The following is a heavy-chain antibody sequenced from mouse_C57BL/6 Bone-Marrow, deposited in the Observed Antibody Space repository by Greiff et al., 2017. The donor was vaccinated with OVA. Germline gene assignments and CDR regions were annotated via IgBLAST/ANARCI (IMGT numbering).Heavy chain of an antibody. V-gene: IGHV3-5*01. Sequence: EVKLQESGPGLVKPSQTVFLTCTVTGISITTGNYRWSWIRQFPGNKLEWIGYIYYSGTITYNPSLTSRTTITRDTPKNQFFLEMNSLTAEDTATYYCARDKDYGSSPYAMDYWGQGTSVTVSS. D-gene: IGHD1-1*01. CDR2: IYYSGTI. CDR1: GISITTGNYR. J-gene: IGHJ4*01. CDR3: ARDKDYGSSPYAMDY.